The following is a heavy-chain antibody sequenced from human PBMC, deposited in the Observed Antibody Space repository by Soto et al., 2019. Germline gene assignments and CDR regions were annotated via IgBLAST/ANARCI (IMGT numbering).Heavy chain of an antibody. CDR1: GFTLSDHY. CDR3: VRADRAQGGTNFDY. J-gene: IGHJ4*02. CDR2: IRNKPKSYTT. Sequence: EVQLVESGGGLVQPGETLRLSSATSGFTLSDHYMDWVRQAPGKGLEWVGRIRNKPKSYTTDYAASVKSRFTVSRADSNNSIYLQMTSLKTENTAGYYGVRADRAQGGTNFDYWGQGTRVNGYS. V-gene: IGHV3-72*01. D-gene: IGHD2-8*01.